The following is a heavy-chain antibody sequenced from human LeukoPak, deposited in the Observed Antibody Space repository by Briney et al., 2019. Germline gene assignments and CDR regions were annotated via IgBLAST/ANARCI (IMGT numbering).Heavy chain of an antibody. Sequence: GGSLRLSCAVSGITLSNYGMSWVRQAPGKGLEWVAGISGSGGGTVYADSVKGRFTISRDHPKNTLYLQMNSLRVEDTALYFCAKRGVVIRVVLVGFQKEAYYFDSWGQGALVTVSS. CDR1: GITLSNYG. CDR2: ISGSGGGT. D-gene: IGHD3-10*01. V-gene: IGHV3-23*01. CDR3: AKRGVVIRVVLVGFQKEAYYFDS. J-gene: IGHJ4*02.